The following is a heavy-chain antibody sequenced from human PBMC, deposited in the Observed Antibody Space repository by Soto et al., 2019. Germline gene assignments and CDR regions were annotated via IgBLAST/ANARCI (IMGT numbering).Heavy chain of an antibody. CDR3: ARVRIRPRPGAYGMDD. Sequence: SETLSLTCTGSGGSISSYYWSWLRQPAGKGLEGIGRIYNSGSTNYNPSLTMRVTLAVDTPENQVSLKXPDGTPEGPAGFYCARVRIRPRPGAYGMDDWGQGRTVIVS. CDR1: GGSISSYY. CDR2: IYNSGST. J-gene: IGHJ6*02. D-gene: IGHD6-6*01. V-gene: IGHV4-4*07.